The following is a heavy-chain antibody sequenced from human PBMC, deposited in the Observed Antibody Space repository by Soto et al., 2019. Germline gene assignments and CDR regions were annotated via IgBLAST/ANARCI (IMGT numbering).Heavy chain of an antibody. Sequence: QITLKESGPPLVKPTQTLTLTCTFSGFSLSTSGVGVGWIRQSPGKALEWLALIYWDDDKRYSPSLKSRLTIPKDTSRNQVVLIMTNMDPVDTATYYCAHRRGISSWDNWFDPWGQGTLVTVSS. CDR1: GFSLSTSGVG. CDR3: AHRRGISSWDNWFDP. D-gene: IGHD6-13*01. V-gene: IGHV2-5*02. J-gene: IGHJ5*02. CDR2: IYWDDDK.